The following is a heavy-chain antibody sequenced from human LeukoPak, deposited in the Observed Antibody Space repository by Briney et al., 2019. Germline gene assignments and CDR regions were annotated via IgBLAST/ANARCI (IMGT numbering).Heavy chain of an antibody. CDR1: GFTFDDYA. V-gene: IGHV3-9*01. CDR3: AKDWDSGYSYYFDY. D-gene: IGHD5-12*01. Sequence: GGSLRLSCAASGFTFDDYAMHWVRQAPGKGLEWVSGISWNSGSISYADSVKGRFTISRDNAKNSLYLQMNSLRAEDTALYYCAKDWDSGYSYYFDYWGQGTLVTVSS. CDR2: ISWNSGSI. J-gene: IGHJ4*02.